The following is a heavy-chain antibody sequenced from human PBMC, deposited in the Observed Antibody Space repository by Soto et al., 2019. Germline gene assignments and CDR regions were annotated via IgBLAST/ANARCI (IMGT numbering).Heavy chain of an antibody. D-gene: IGHD3-9*01. CDR2: ILPIFGTA. Sequence: GASVKVSCKASGGTFSTSSINWLRQAPGQRPEWMGNILPIFGTADYAQKFQDRVTITADKSTDTAYMELRSLFSEDTAVYYCARVPLSGDDILTGFWFDPWGQGTLVTVSS. CDR3: ARVPLSGDDILTGFWFDP. J-gene: IGHJ5*02. CDR1: GGTFSTSS. V-gene: IGHV1-69*06.